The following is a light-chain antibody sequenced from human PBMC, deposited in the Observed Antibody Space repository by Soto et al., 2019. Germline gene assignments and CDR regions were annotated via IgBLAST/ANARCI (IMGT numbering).Light chain of an antibody. V-gene: IGLV2-14*01. CDR2: EVS. Sequence: QSALTQPASVSGSPGQSITISCTGTSSDVGSYNYVSWYQQHPGKAPKLMIYEVSYRPSGISSRFSGSKSGNTASLTISGLQTEYEADYYCSSYTSSSTLFGTGTKLTVL. CDR3: SSYTSSSTL. CDR1: SSDVGSYNY. J-gene: IGLJ1*01.